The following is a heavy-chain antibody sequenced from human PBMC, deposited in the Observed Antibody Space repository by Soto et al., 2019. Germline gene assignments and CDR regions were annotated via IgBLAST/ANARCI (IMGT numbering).Heavy chain of an antibody. D-gene: IGHD3-10*01. CDR2: IIPILDMI. V-gene: IGHV1-69*17. J-gene: IGHJ6*02. CDR1: ADTFSSYS. Sequence: QVQLVQSGAEVKKPGSSVKVSCKASADTFSSYSISWVRQAPGQGLEWMGGIIPILDMIKYTQKFQGRVTITADKSTSTAYMELSSLTSADTAVYYCASDFAPNYYGAGTYLPGFYYGMDVWGQGTSVTVSS. CDR3: ASDFAPNYYGAGTYLPGFYYGMDV.